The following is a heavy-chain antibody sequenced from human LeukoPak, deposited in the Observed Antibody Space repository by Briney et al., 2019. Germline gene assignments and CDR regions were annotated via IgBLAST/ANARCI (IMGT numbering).Heavy chain of an antibody. J-gene: IGHJ4*02. D-gene: IGHD3/OR15-3a*01. CDR3: ARDTDVAEVIFAYFDL. CDR1: GFTFSNYY. CDR2: IKTNGGLT. Sequence: GSLTLSCTASGFTFSNYYKSWIRHPPGKGQEWVSGIKTNGGLTNYADSVKGRFTISRDDSKTTLYLQMNSLRAEDTAIYFCARDTDVAEVIFAYFDLWGQGTLVTVSS. V-gene: IGHV3-23*01.